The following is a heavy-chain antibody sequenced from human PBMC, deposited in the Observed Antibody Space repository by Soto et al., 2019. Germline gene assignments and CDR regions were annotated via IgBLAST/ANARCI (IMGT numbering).Heavy chain of an antibody. V-gene: IGHV3-33*01. J-gene: IGHJ6*02. CDR1: DFAFRLHG. D-gene: IGHD3-10*01. CDR2: IWHDGTRK. CDR3: ARDRSSSYSYAMDL. Sequence: QVHLVESGGGVVQPGGSLTLSCSVSDFAFRLHGIHWVRHTPGKGLEWVAMIWHDGTRKYFRDSVRGRFTISRDSAKNKVYLQMNNLRGDDSALSFCARDRSSSYSYAMDLWGQGTTVTVSS.